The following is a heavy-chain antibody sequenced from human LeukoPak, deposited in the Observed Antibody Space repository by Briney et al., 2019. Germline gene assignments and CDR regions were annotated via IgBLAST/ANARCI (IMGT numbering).Heavy chain of an antibody. CDR3: AKDSYRYDSSITTD. J-gene: IGHJ1*01. CDR2: ISGSGGSK. V-gene: IGHV3-23*01. CDR1: GFSFSTYA. Sequence: GGSLKLSCAASGFSFSTYAMNWVRQAPGKGLEWVSMISGSGGSKYYGDSMKGRVTISRDNSRNSLFLQMHSLRAEDTAIYYCAKDSYRYDSSITTDGGQGTLVTFSS. D-gene: IGHD3-22*01.